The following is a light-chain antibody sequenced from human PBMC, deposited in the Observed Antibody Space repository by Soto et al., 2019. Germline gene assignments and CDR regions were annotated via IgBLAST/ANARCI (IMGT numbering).Light chain of an antibody. CDR2: DVT. CDR3: CSFAGGLFV. J-gene: IGLJ1*01. V-gene: IGLV2-11*01. CDR1: NSNIGSHNY. Sequence: QCALTQPRSVSGSPGQAVTVSCTGSNSNIGSHNYVSWYQQHPGKAPKLLLHDVTERPSGVPGRFSGSKSGNTASLTISGLQAEDEADYFCCSFAGGLFVFGSGTKVTVL.